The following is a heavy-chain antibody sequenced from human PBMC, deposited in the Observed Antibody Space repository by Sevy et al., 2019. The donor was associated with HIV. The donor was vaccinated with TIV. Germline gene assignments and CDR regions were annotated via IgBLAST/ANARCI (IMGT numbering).Heavy chain of an antibody. CDR1: GYSFTNYW. J-gene: IGHJ4*02. Sequence: GESLKISCKGSGYSFTNYWIGWVRQMPGKGLEWMGIIYPGDSDTKYSPSFQGQVTISADKSISTAYLQWSSLKASDTAIYYCARHPYYRSDSSCYFEQWGQGTLVTVSS. D-gene: IGHD6-25*01. CDR2: IYPGDSDT. CDR3: ARHPYYRSDSSCYFEQ. V-gene: IGHV5-51*01.